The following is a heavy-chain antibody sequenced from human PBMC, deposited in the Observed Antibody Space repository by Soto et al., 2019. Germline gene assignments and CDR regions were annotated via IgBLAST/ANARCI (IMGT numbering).Heavy chain of an antibody. Sequence: GGSLRLSCAASGFTFSSYGMHWVRQAPGKGLEWVAVIWYDGSNKYYADSVKGRFTISRDNSKNTLYLQMNSLRAEDTAVYYCASDQLYSNYGTPLDYWGQGTLVTVSS. CDR2: IWYDGSNK. V-gene: IGHV3-33*01. J-gene: IGHJ4*02. D-gene: IGHD4-4*01. CDR1: GFTFSSYG. CDR3: ASDQLYSNYGTPLDY.